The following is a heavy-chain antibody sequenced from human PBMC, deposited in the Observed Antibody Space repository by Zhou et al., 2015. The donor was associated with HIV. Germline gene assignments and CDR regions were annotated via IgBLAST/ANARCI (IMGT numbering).Heavy chain of an antibody. CDR3: ARDYDRRGVHYYYYGMDV. J-gene: IGHJ6*02. Sequence: QVQLVQSGAEVKKPGSSVKVSCKASGGTFSSYAISWVRQAPGQGLEWMGGIIPIFGTANYAQKFQGRVTITADESTSTAYMELSSLRSEDTAVYYCARDYDRRGVHYYYYGMDVWGQGTTVTVSS. CDR2: IIPIFGTA. D-gene: IGHD3-3*01. V-gene: IGHV1-69*01. CDR1: GGTFSSYA.